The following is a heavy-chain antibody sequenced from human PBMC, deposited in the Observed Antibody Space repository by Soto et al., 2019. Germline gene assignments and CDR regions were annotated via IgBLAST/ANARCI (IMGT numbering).Heavy chain of an antibody. CDR3: XXXXGXXXVDY. CDR1: GYTFTSYG. D-gene: IGHD1-26*01. J-gene: IGHJ4*02. Sequence: QVQLVQSGAEVKKPGASVKVSCKASGYTFTSYGISWVRQAPGQGLEWMGWISGYNGNTKYAQKLQGRVTMTTDTSTSTAYMELRSLRSDDTAVXXXXXXXGXXXVDYWGQGTLVTVSS. CDR2: ISGYNGNT. V-gene: IGHV1-18*01.